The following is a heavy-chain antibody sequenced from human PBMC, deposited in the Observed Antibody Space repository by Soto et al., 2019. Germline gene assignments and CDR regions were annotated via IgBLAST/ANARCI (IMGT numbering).Heavy chain of an antibody. CDR2: ISYDGSHK. J-gene: IGHJ3*02. Sequence: VQLVESGGGVVQPGRSLRLSCAASGFTFSSYGMHWVRQAPGKGLEWVAVISYDGSHKYYADSVKGRFTISRDNSKNTLYVQMNSRGAEDTAVYYCAKKQATVSAPSGIDIWGQGTMVTVSS. CDR3: AKKQATVSAPSGIDI. V-gene: IGHV3-30*18. CDR1: GFTFSSYG. D-gene: IGHD4-17*01.